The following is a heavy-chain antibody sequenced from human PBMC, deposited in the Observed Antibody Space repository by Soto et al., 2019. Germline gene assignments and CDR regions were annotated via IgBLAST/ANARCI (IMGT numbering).Heavy chain of an antibody. D-gene: IGHD6-13*01. J-gene: IGHJ5*02. CDR3: ARVGRIAAAGPQLSTSLNWFDP. CDR1: GYTFTSYY. V-gene: IGHV1-46*01. Sequence: GASVKVSCKASGYTFTSYYMHWVRQAPGQGLEWMGIINPSGGSTSYAQKFQGRVTMTRDTSTSTVYMELSSLRSEDTAVYYCARVGRIAAAGPQLSTSLNWFDPWGQGTLVTVSS. CDR2: INPSGGST.